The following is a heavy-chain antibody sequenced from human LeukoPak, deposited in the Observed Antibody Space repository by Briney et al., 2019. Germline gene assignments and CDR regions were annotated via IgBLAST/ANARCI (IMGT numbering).Heavy chain of an antibody. CDR3: ASRSDYGDYLDT. CDR1: GGSVSSGSYY. Sequence: SETLSLTCTVSGGSVSSGSYYWSWIRQPPGKGLEWIGYIYYSGSTNYNPSLKSRVTISVDTSKNQFSLKLSSVTAPARAVYYCASRSDYGDYLDTGAREPWSPSPQ. V-gene: IGHV4-61*01. D-gene: IGHD4-17*01. CDR2: IYYSGST. J-gene: IGHJ4*02.